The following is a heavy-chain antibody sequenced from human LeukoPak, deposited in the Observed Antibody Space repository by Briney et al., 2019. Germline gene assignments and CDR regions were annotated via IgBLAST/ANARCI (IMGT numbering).Heavy chain of an antibody. V-gene: IGHV4-34*01. J-gene: IGHJ5*02. CDR2: INQSGST. D-gene: IGHD3-10*02. Sequence: SETLSLTCAVYGGSLSGFYWSWIRQSPGKGLEWIGEINQSGSTNYNPSLKSRVTISVDTSKNQFSLKLSSVTAADTAVYYCARLTGYYDRPDWFDPWGQGTLVTVSS. CDR1: GGSLSGFY. CDR3: ARLTGYYDRPDWFDP.